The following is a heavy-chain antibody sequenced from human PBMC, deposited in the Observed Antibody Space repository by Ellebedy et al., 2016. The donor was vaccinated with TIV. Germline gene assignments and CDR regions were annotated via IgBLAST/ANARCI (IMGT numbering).Heavy chain of an antibody. CDR3: AAEGDRLYGMDV. CDR1: GFTFTSSA. V-gene: IGHV1-58*01. CDR2: IVVGSGNT. J-gene: IGHJ6*02. D-gene: IGHD3-16*01. Sequence: SVKVSXXASGFTFTSSAVQWVRQARGQRLEWIGWIVVGSGNTNYAQKFQERVTITRDMSTSTAYMELSSLRSEDTAVYYCAAEGDRLYGMDVWGQGTTVNVSS.